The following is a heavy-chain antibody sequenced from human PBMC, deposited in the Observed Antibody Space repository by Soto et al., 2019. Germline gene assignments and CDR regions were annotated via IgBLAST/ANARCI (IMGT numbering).Heavy chain of an antibody. J-gene: IGHJ4*02. CDR3: AADQYYYDSSGYGFDY. Sequence: QMQLVQSGPEVKKPGTSVKVSCKASGFTFTSSAVQWVRQARGQRLEWIGWIVVGSGNTNYAQKFQERVTITRDMSTSTAYMELSILRSEDTAVYYCAADQYYYDSSGYGFDYWGQGTLVTVSS. V-gene: IGHV1-58*01. CDR2: IVVGSGNT. D-gene: IGHD3-22*01. CDR1: GFTFTSSA.